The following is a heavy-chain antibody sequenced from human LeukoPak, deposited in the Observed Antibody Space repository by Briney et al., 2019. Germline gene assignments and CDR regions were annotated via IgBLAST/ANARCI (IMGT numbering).Heavy chain of an antibody. D-gene: IGHD3-10*01. Sequence: GGSLRLSCAASGFTFSSYAMHWVRQAPGKGLEWVAVISYDGSNKYYADSVKGRFTISRDNSKNTLYLQMNSLRAEDTAVYYCARGAYYYGSGSYDYWGQGTLVTVSS. CDR3: ARGAYYYGSGSYDY. CDR1: GFTFSSYA. V-gene: IGHV3-30-3*01. J-gene: IGHJ4*02. CDR2: ISYDGSNK.